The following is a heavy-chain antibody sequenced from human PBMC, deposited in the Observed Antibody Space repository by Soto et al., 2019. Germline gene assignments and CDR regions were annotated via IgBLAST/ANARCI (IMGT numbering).Heavy chain of an antibody. D-gene: IGHD4-17*01. CDR2: IIPIFGTA. V-gene: IGHV1-69*12. CDR3: ARLPTVVLFDY. CDR1: GGTFSTYT. J-gene: IGHJ4*02. Sequence: QVQLVQSGAEVKKPGSSVKVSCKASGGTFSTYTISWVRQAPGQGLEWMGGIIPIFGTANYAQKFQGRVTITADVSTITAYVELSSLRSEDTAVYYCARLPTVVLFDYWGQGTLVTVSS.